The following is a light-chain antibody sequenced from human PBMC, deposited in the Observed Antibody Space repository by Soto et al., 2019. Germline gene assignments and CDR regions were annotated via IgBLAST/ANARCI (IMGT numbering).Light chain of an antibody. J-gene: IGKJ5*01. V-gene: IGKV1-39*01. Sequence: DLQMTQSPSTLSSSIGVSVTITCRASQSISSYLNWYQQKTGKAPKLLIYAESSLQSGVPSRLSGSGSGTDLSLTISRLEPEDFAVYHCQQYSSSPRTCGQGTRLEIK. CDR1: QSISSY. CDR3: QQYSSSPRT. CDR2: AES.